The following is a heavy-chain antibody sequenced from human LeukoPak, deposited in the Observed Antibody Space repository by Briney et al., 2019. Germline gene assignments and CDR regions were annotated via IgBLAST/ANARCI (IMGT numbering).Heavy chain of an antibody. CDR2: MNPNSGNT. CDR3: ARVRPRRAAGYAFDI. Sequence: GASVKVSCKASGYTFTSYDINWVQQATGQGLEWMGWMNPNSGNTGYAQKFQGRVTITRNTSISTAYMELSSLRSEDTAVYYCARVRPRRAAGYAFDIWGQGTMVTVSS. CDR1: GYTFTSYD. D-gene: IGHD6-13*01. V-gene: IGHV1-8*03. J-gene: IGHJ3*02.